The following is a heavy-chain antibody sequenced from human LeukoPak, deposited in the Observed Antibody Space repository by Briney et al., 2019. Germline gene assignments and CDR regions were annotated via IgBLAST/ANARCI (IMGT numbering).Heavy chain of an antibody. CDR1: GFTFSSYG. V-gene: IGHV3-30*18. D-gene: IGHD3-10*01. J-gene: IGHJ6*02. CDR2: ISYDGSNK. Sequence: PGRSLRLSCAASGFTFSSYGMHWVRQAPGKGLEWVAVISYDGSNKYYADSVKGRFTISRGNSKNTLYLQMNSLRAEDTAVYYCAKDRGLWFPHGMDVWGQGTTVTVSS. CDR3: AKDRGLWFPHGMDV.